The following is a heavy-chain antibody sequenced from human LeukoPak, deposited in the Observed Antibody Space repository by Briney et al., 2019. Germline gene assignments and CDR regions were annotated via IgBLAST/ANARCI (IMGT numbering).Heavy chain of an antibody. CDR1: GGSFSGYY. Sequence: PSETLSLTCAVYGGSFSGYYWSWIGQPPGKGLEWIGEINHSGSTNYNPSLKSRVTISVDTSKNQFSLKLSSVTAADTAVYYCARGVISSVDYWGQGTLVTVSS. D-gene: IGHD3-10*01. V-gene: IGHV4-34*01. CDR3: ARGVISSVDY. J-gene: IGHJ4*02. CDR2: INHSGST.